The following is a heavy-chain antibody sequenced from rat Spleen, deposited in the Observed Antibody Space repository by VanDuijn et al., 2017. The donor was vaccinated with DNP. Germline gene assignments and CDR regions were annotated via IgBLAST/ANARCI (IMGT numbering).Heavy chain of an antibody. J-gene: IGHJ2*01. CDR3: TTSVGEGSYYYGLDYFDY. CDR1: GFNFNDYW. CDR2: INKDSSTI. Sequence: EVKLVESGGGLVQPGRSLKLSCAASGFNFNDYWMGWVRQAPGKGLEWIGQINKDSSTINYIPSLKEKNTISRDNVKNTLYLQMDSLRSEDTATYYGTTSVGEGSYYYGLDYFDYWGQGVMVTVSS. V-gene: IGHV4-2*01. D-gene: IGHD1-12*02.